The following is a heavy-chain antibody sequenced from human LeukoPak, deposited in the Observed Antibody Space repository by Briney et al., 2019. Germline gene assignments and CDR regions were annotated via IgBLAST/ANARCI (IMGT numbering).Heavy chain of an antibody. D-gene: IGHD5-24*01. J-gene: IGHJ4*02. Sequence: ASVKVSCKASGYTFTGYYMHWVRQAPGQGLEWMGWINPNSGRTNYAQQFQGSVTMTRDTSISTAYMELSRLRSDDTAVYYCARSPLGMATIDYWGQGTLVTVSS. CDR3: ARSPLGMATIDY. V-gene: IGHV1-2*02. CDR2: INPNSGRT. CDR1: GYTFTGYY.